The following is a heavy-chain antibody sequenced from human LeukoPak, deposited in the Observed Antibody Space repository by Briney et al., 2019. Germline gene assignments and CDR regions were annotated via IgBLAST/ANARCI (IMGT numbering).Heavy chain of an antibody. CDR1: GFTLRSYN. CDR2: ISSSSSYI. J-gene: IGHJ4*02. V-gene: IGHV3-21*01. Sequence: GGSLRLSCAASGFTLRSYNMNWVRQAPGKRPEWVSSISSSSSYIYYADSVKGRFTISRDNAKNSLYLQMNSLRAEDTALYYCARGASRADYWGQGTLVTVSS. CDR3: ARGASRADY.